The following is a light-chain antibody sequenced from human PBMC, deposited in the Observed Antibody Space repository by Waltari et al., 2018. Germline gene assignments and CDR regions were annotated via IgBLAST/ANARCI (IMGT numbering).Light chain of an antibody. Sequence: EIVMTQSPGTLTLSPGERATLSCRASQRVSSNYLAWYQRKPGQAPRLLVYGASNRATGIPDRFSGSGSGTDFTLTISRLEPEDFAVYYCHQYATSPLTFGQGTKVEI. CDR2: GAS. CDR3: HQYATSPLT. J-gene: IGKJ1*01. CDR1: QRVSSNY. V-gene: IGKV3-20*01.